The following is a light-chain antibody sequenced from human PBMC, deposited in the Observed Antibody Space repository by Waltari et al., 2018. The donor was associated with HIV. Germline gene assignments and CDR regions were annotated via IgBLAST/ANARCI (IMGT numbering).Light chain of an antibody. J-gene: IGLJ1*01. CDR3: QSFDSSLNAYV. V-gene: IGLV1-40*02. Sequence: QSVLTHPPSVSGAPGQRVIISCTGSSSNIGATFDVHWYLLLPGTAPKLLIYATSNRPSGVPDRVSGSKSGNSASLAITGLQAEDEAEYYCQSFDSSLNAYVFGPGTTVVVL. CDR2: ATS. CDR1: SSNIGATFD.